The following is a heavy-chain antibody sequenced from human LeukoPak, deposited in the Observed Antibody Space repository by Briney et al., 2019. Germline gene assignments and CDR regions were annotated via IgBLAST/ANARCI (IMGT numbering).Heavy chain of an antibody. Sequence: SETLSLTCAVYGGSFSGYYWSWIRQPPGKGLEWIGEINHSGSTNYNPSLKSRVTISVDTSKNQFSLKLSSVTAADTAVYYCARLPTNSSSWYWFDPWGQGTLVTVSS. CDR2: INHSGST. D-gene: IGHD6-13*01. V-gene: IGHV4-34*01. CDR1: GGSFSGYY. J-gene: IGHJ5*02. CDR3: ARLPTNSSSWYWFDP.